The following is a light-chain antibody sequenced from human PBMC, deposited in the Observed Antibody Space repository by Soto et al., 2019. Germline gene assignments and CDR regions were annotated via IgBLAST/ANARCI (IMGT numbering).Light chain of an antibody. CDR2: DVT. V-gene: IGLV2-14*03. J-gene: IGLJ1*01. Sequence: QSVLTQPASVSGSPGQSITISYTGTSSDVGGFNYVSWYQQHPGKAPKLMIYDVTNRPSGVSYRFSGSKSGNTASLTISGLQAEDEADYYCNSYTSSSTYVFGTGTQLTVL. CDR1: SSDVGGFNY. CDR3: NSYTSSSTYV.